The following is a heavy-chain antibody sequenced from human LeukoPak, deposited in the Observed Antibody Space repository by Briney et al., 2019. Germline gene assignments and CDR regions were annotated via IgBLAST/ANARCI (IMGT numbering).Heavy chain of an antibody. CDR2: IYYSGST. D-gene: IGHD6-19*01. Sequence: SETLSLTCTVSGGSISSYYWSWIRQPPGKGLEWIGYIYYSGSTNYNPSLKSRVTISVDTSKNQFSLKLSSVTAADTAVYYCAREKVAGGLFDYWGQGTLVTVSS. CDR3: AREKVAGGLFDY. V-gene: IGHV4-59*01. J-gene: IGHJ4*02. CDR1: GGSISSYY.